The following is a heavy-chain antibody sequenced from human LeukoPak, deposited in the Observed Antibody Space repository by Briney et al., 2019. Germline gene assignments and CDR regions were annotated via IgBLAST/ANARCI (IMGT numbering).Heavy chain of an antibody. V-gene: IGHV3-7*01. J-gene: IGHJ4*02. Sequence: SGGSLRLSCAASGFTFSNYWMNWVRQAPGKGLEWVANIKEDGSEKYYVDSVKGRFTISRDNAKNSLYLQMNSLRADDTAVYYCARDRLRLGELPILNKKNNYFDYWGQGTLVTVSS. CDR3: ARDRLRLGELPILNKKNNYFDY. CDR2: IKEDGSEK. D-gene: IGHD3-16*01. CDR1: GFTFSNYW.